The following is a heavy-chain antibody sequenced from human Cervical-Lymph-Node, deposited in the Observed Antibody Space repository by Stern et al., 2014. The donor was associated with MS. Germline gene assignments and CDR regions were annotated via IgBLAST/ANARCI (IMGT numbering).Heavy chain of an antibody. CDR2: IYLAGDK. Sequence: QVTLRESGPTLVKPTQTLTLKCIFSGFSLTTSGVGVGWIRQPPGKALEWLGFIYLAGDKRYSPSLKRRITITKDTSKNQVVLTMTNMDPVDTATYYCIHTSPRVPGIDYWGQGTLVTVSS. J-gene: IGHJ4*02. CDR3: IHTSPRVPGIDY. CDR1: GFSLTTSGVG. V-gene: IGHV2-5*02. D-gene: IGHD6-13*01.